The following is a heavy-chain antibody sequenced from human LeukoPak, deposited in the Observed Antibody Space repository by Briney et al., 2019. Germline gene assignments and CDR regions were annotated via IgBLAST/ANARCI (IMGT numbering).Heavy chain of an antibody. Sequence: PSETLSLTCAVYGGSFSGYYWSWIRQPPGKGLEWIGEINHSGSTNYNPSLKSRVTISVDTSKNQFSLKLSSVTAADTAVYYCARGRGLPKYKTFSSGRAVVDYWGQGTLVTVSS. J-gene: IGHJ4*02. V-gene: IGHV4-34*01. CDR3: ARGRGLPKYKTFSSGRAVVDY. CDR1: GGSFSGYY. CDR2: INHSGST. D-gene: IGHD6-19*01.